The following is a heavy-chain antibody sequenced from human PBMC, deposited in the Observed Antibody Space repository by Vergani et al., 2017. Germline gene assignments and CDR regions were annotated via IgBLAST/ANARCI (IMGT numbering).Heavy chain of an antibody. D-gene: IGHD3-10*01. J-gene: IGHJ5*02. CDR2: IRYDGGKK. V-gene: IGHV3-30*02. CDR1: GFNFSNYG. CDR3: TKDKSDRRFFIWFGGFDP. Sequence: QVQLVESGGGVVQPGGSLRLSCVGSGFNFSNYGMHWVRQAPGKGLEWVAFIRYDGGKKYFADSVEGRFTISRDNSKNTLYLQMNSLRAEDTAVYYCTKDKSDRRFFIWFGGFDPWGQGTLVTVSS.